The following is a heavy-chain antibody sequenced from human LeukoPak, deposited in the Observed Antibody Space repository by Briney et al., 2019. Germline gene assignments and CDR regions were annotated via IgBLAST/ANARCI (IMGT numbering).Heavy chain of an antibody. CDR2: IYHSGST. CDR3: ARGVGLTQGGAFDY. V-gene: IGHV4-38-2*02. D-gene: IGHD3-16*01. Sequence: SHTLSLTCTVSGYSINRGFYWGWIRQPPGKGLEWIGNIYHSGSTHYNSSLKSRVTISVDTSKNQLSLKLSSVTAADTAIYYCARGVGLTQGGAFDYGGQGTLVTVSP. CDR1: GYSINRGFY. J-gene: IGHJ4*02.